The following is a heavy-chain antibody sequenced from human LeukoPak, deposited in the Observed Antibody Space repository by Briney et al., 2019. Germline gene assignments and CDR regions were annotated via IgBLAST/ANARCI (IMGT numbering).Heavy chain of an antibody. CDR3: ARDQGPYYDFWSGPHKTYYYGMDV. J-gene: IGHJ6*02. CDR2: INPSGGST. Sequence: GASVKVSCKASGYTFTSYYMHWVRQAPGQGLEWMGIINPSGGSTSYAQKFQGRVTMTRDTSTSTVYMELSSLRSEDTAVYYCARDQGPYYDFWSGPHKTYYYGMDVWGQGTTVTVSS. V-gene: IGHV1-46*01. D-gene: IGHD3-3*01. CDR1: GYTFTSYY.